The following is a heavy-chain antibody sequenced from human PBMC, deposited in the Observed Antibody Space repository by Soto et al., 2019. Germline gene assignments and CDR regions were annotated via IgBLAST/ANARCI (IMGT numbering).Heavy chain of an antibody. V-gene: IGHV1-18*01. CDR3: ARALGYSGYAGMDV. J-gene: IGHJ6*02. D-gene: IGHD5-12*01. CDR2: ISPDNGNT. Sequence: ASVKVSCKASGRTFTIYGINWVRQAPGQGLEWMGWISPDNGNTNYAQKLQGRVTMTTDTSTSTAYMELRSLRSDDTAVYYCARALGYSGYAGMDVWGQGTTVTVSS. CDR1: GRTFTIYG.